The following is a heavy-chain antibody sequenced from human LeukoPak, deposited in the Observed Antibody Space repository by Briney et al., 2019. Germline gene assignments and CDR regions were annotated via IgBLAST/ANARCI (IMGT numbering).Heavy chain of an antibody. CDR3: AKSATRFSNGVYGQVDFDA. J-gene: IGHJ4*02. CDR2: LGSSCSAT. V-gene: IGHV3-48*01. CDR1: GLSFSTYG. Sequence: GGSLRLSCAASGLSFSTYGMNWVRQAPAKGLEWISYLGSSCSATYYADSVKGRFTNPRDNVNNSLYLHMDSLRVDDTAVYYCAKSATRFSNGVYGQVDFDAGGQGSLVIVSS. D-gene: IGHD6-19*01.